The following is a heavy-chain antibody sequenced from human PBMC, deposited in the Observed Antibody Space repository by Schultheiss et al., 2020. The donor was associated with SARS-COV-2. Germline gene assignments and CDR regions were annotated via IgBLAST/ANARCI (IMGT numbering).Heavy chain of an antibody. Sequence: SGPTLVKPTQTLTLTCTFSGFSLSTSGMRVSWIRQPPGKALEWLARIDWDDDKFYSTSLKTRLTISKDTSKNQVVLTMTNMDPVDTAMYYCARTTYCGGDCYPWSFDYWGQGTLVTVSS. CDR1: GFSLSTSGMR. V-gene: IGHV2-70*04. J-gene: IGHJ4*02. CDR2: IDWDDDK. D-gene: IGHD2-21*02. CDR3: ARTTYCGGDCYPWSFDY.